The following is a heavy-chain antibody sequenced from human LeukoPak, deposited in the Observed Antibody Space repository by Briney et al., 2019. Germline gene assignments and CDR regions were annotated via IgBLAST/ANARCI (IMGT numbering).Heavy chain of an antibody. D-gene: IGHD2-15*01. CDR3: ARETVVVVAANYYYGMDV. CDR2: IWYDGSNK. J-gene: IGHJ6*02. V-gene: IGHV3-33*01. Sequence: PGGSLRLSCAASGFTFSSYGMHWVRQAPGKGLEWVAVIWYDGSNKYYADSVKGRFTISRDNSKNTLYLQMNSLRAEDTAVYYCARETVVVVAANYYYGMDVWGQGTTVTVSS. CDR1: GFTFSSYG.